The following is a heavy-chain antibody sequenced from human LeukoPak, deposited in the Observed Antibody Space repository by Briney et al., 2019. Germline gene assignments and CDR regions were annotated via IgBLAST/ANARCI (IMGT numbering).Heavy chain of an antibody. D-gene: IGHD6-13*01. CDR3: ARGSWYGPDNWFDP. V-gene: IGHV6-1*01. CDR1: GDSVSSSSAA. Sequence: SQTLSLTCAISGDSVSSSSAAWNWIRQSPSRGLEWLGRTYYRSKWYNDYAVSVKSRITINPDTSKNQFSLQLNSVTPEDTAVYYCARGSWYGPDNWFDPWGQGTLVTVSS. J-gene: IGHJ5*02. CDR2: TYYRSKWYN.